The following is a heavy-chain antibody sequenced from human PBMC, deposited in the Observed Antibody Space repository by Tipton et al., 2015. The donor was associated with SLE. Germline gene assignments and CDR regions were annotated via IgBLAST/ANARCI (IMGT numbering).Heavy chain of an antibody. Sequence: SLRLSCAASGFTFRNYWMSWVRQAPGKGLEWVANIKQDGSDQEYVGSLRGRFTISRDDAENSLYLQLNSLRPEDTAAYYCARETSSGAFDIWGQGTLVTVSS. J-gene: IGHJ3*02. CDR3: ARETSSGAFDI. CDR1: GFTFRNYW. D-gene: IGHD3-10*01. CDR2: IKQDGSDQ. V-gene: IGHV3-7*01.